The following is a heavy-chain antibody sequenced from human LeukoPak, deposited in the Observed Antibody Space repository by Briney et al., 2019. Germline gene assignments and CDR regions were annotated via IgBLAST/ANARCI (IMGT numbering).Heavy chain of an antibody. Sequence: GGSLGLSCAASGFTLSTYAMSWVRQAPGKGLEWVAFIRFDGSNKYYADSVKGRFTISRDNSKNTLYLQMNSLRAEDTAVYYCAKLGEGGYSYDYLPYYFDYWGQGTLVTVSS. CDR2: IRFDGSNK. D-gene: IGHD5-18*01. CDR3: AKLGEGGYSYDYLPYYFDY. V-gene: IGHV3-30*02. J-gene: IGHJ4*02. CDR1: GFTLSTYA.